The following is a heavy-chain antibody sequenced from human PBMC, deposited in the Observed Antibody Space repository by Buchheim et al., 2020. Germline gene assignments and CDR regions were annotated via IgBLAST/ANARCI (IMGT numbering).Heavy chain of an antibody. Sequence: EVQLVESGGGLVQPGGSVRLSCAASGFALSNYWMYWVRQSPGKGLVWVSHINNDGSRISYADSVKGRFTISGDNAKNTLYLEMNGLKAEDTAVYYCARGLCSGGRCDYYYGMDVWGQGTT. D-gene: IGHD2-15*01. CDR3: ARGLCSGGRCDYYYGMDV. J-gene: IGHJ6*02. CDR2: INNDGSRI. V-gene: IGHV3-74*01. CDR1: GFALSNYW.